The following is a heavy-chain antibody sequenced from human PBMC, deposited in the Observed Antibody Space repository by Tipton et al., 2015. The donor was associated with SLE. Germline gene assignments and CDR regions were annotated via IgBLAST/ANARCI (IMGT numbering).Heavy chain of an antibody. D-gene: IGHD3-9*01. CDR2: ITSSSSTI. J-gene: IGHJ4*02. Sequence: SLRLSCAASGFTFSTYSMNWVRQAPGKGLEWVSSITSSSSTIYYVDSVKGRFTISRDNAKNSLYLQMNSLRAEDTAVYYCAREPEAYDILTGPGLDYWGQGTLVTVSS. CDR3: AREPEAYDILTGPGLDY. CDR1: GFTFSTYS. V-gene: IGHV3-48*01.